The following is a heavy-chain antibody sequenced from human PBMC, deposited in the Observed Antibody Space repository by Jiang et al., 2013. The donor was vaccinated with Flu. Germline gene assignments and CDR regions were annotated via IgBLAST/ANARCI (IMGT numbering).Heavy chain of an antibody. CDR2: ISWNSGSI. D-gene: IGHD3-3*01. J-gene: IGHJ4*02. Sequence: VQLVESGGGLVQPGRSLRLSCAASGFTFDDYAMHWVRQAPGKGLEWVSGISWNSGSIGYADSVKGRFTISRDNAKNSLYLQMNSLRAEDTALYYCAKGWTLLGADFWSGYSYFDYWGQGTL. V-gene: IGHV3-9*01. CDR3: AKGWTLLGADFWSGYSYFDY. CDR1: GFTFDDYA.